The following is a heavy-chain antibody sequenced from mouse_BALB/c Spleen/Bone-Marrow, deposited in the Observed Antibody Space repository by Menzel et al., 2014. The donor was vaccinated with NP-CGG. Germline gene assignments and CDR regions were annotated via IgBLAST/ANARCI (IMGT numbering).Heavy chain of an antibody. CDR1: GFNIKDTF. Sequence: EVQLQQSGAELVKPGASVKLSCTASGFNIKDTFMHWVKQRPDQGLEWIGRIDPANGNTKYDPKFQGKATIKADTSSNTAYLQLNSLTSEDTAVYYCAESRRYFDYVAYWGQGTLVTVSA. CDR2: IDPANGNT. CDR3: AESRRYFDYVAY. J-gene: IGHJ3*01. V-gene: IGHV14-3*02. D-gene: IGHD2-4*01.